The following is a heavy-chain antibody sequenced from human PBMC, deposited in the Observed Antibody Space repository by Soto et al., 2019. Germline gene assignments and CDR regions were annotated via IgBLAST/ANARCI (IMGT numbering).Heavy chain of an antibody. Sequence: GGSLRLSCEVSGFTFSMYSMSWVRQSPGKGLEWVAKIPQDGVDGHYADSVKGRFIISRDNDRNSLHLQLNNLRAEDTAVYYCARDHLILPAHDFFYGSDVWGRGATVTVSS. D-gene: IGHD2-21*02. J-gene: IGHJ6*02. CDR2: IPQDGVDG. V-gene: IGHV3-7*03. CDR1: GFTFSMYS. CDR3: ARDHLILPAHDFFYGSDV.